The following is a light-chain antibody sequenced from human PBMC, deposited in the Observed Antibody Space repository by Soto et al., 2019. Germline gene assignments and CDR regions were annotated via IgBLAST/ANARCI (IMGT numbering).Light chain of an antibody. V-gene: IGLV2-14*01. CDR1: NSDVGAYRY. Sequence: SALTQPASVSGSPGQAITISCSGSNSDVGAYRYVSWYQQHPGKAPKLMIYEVSNRPSGVSERFSGSKSGNTASLTIFGLQAEDEADYYCSSYTITSTYVFGTGTKVTVL. CDR3: SSYTITSTYV. J-gene: IGLJ1*01. CDR2: EVS.